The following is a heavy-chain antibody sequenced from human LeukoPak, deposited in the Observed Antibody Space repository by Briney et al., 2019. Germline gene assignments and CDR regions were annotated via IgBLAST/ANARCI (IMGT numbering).Heavy chain of an antibody. V-gene: IGHV3-21*01. J-gene: IGHJ3*02. CDR3: ARAKRNGFDI. CDR2: ISSSSASI. Sequence: TGGSLRLSCAASGFTFSAYSINWVRQAPGKGLEWVSSISSSSASISYADSVKGRFTISRDNAKNSLYLQMNSLRAEDTAVYYCARAKRNGFDIWGQGTMVTVSS. CDR1: GFTFSAYS.